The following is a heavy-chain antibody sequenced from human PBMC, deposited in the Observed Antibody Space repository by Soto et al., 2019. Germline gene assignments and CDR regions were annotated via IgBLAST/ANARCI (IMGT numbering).Heavy chain of an antibody. CDR3: AIAPPVSSPRWDG. D-gene: IGHD3-16*02. CDR1: GGSMSRGGQS. V-gene: IGHV4-30-2*01. Sequence: QVVLQESGPGLVKPSQTLSLTCVVSGGSMSRGGQSWSWIRQPPGKGLEWLGFIYYTGSTYYNPSLQSRVPLSIARAKNQFFLSLGSVTAADTAMYFCAIAPPVSSPRWDGRGQGTTVTVSS. CDR2: IYYTGST. J-gene: IGHJ6*02.